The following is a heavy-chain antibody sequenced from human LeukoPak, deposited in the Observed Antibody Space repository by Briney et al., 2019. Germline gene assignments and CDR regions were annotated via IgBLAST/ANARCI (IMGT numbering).Heavy chain of an antibody. D-gene: IGHD2-15*01. CDR2: ISAYSGNR. CDR1: GYTFTNFG. J-gene: IGHJ6*03. V-gene: IGHV1-18*01. CDR3: ARVRGYCSGGSCYSGYYYYYMDV. Sequence: TSVKVSCKASGYTFTNFGINWVRQAPGQGLEWMGWISAYSGNRNYAQSLQGRVTMTTDTSTSTAYMELRSLRSDDTAVYYCARVRGYCSGGSCYSGYYYYYMDVWGKGTTVTVSS.